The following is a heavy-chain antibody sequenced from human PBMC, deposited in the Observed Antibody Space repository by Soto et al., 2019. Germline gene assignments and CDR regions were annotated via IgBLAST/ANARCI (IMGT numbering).Heavy chain of an antibody. CDR1: GFSFSDYG. CDR2: IWFDASHE. V-gene: IGHV3-33*01. CDR3: ARDQGRATADGPLGNGLDV. J-gene: IGHJ6*02. D-gene: IGHD2-8*01. Sequence: QVHLVESGGGVVQPGTSLRLSCAASGFSFSDYGMHWVRQAPGKGLEWLPMIWFDASHEYYADSVKGRFTISRDNSNNTLYLQLNSLAAADTAVYFCARDQGRATADGPLGNGLDVWGQGTAVTVSS.